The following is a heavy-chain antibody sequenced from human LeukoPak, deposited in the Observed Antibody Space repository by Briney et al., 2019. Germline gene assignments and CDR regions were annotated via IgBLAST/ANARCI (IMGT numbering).Heavy chain of an antibody. CDR3: IADTPDFAPYDFDY. Sequence: GGSLRLSCAASGFSFYHARMNWVRQAPGKGLEWGGRIKGQPDGGTTDYAAPVRGRFTISRDDSRNTLYLQMNSLKTEDTAVYCCIADTPDFAPYDFDYWGQGTLVTASS. D-gene: IGHD1-14*01. V-gene: IGHV3-15*01. J-gene: IGHJ4*02. CDR1: GFSFYHAR. CDR2: IKGQPDGGTT.